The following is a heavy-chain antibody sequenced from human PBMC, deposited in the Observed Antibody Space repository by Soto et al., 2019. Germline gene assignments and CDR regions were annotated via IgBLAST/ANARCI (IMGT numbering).Heavy chain of an antibody. V-gene: IGHV3-33*01. CDR1: GFTFSSYG. CDR2: IWYDGSNK. J-gene: IGHJ4*02. CDR3: ARGRGVGATAPLFDY. Sequence: QVQLVESGGGVVQPGRSLRLSCAASGFTFSSYGMHWVRQAPGKGLEWVAVIWYDGSNKYYADSVKGRFTISRDNSKNTLDLQMNSLRAEDTAVYYCARGRGVGATAPLFDYWGQGTLVTVSS. D-gene: IGHD1-26*01.